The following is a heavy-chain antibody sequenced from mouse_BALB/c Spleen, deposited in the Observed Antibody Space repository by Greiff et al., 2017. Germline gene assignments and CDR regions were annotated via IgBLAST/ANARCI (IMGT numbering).Heavy chain of an antibody. CDR3: AREGYDEGYAMDY. CDR2: ISYDGSN. Sequence: VQLKESGPGLVKPSQSLSLTCSVTGYSITSGYYWNWIRQFPGNKLEWMGYISYDGSNNYNPSLKNRISITRDTSKNQFFLKLNSVTTEDTATYYCAREGYDEGYAMDYWGQGTSVTVSS. D-gene: IGHD2-2*01. J-gene: IGHJ4*01. V-gene: IGHV3-6*02. CDR1: GYSITSGYY.